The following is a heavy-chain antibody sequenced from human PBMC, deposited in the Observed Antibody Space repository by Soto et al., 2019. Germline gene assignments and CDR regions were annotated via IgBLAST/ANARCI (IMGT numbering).Heavy chain of an antibody. CDR1: GASFSVYQ. D-gene: IGHD5-12*01. CDR2: INHIGST. CDR3: ATNRRSPGYSGYVHYNWFDP. J-gene: IGHJ5*02. V-gene: IGHV4-34*01. Sequence: SETLSLTCDVYGASFSVYQWTFILQPPGKGLEGIGGINHIGSTEYNPSLKSRVAVSVDTSKTQLSLKLPSVTAADRAVYYRATNRRSPGYSGYVHYNWFDPWGQGTLVTVSS.